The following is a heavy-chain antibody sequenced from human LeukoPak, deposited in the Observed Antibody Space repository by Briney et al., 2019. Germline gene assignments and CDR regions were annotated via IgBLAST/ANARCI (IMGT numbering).Heavy chain of an antibody. CDR2: IYSGGST. V-gene: IGHV3-53*01. D-gene: IGHD3-10*01. CDR1: GFTVSSNY. Sequence: PWGSLRLSCAASGFTVSSNYMSWVRQAPGKGLEWVSVIYSGGSTYYADSVKGRFTISRDNSKNTLYLQMNSLRAEDTAVYYCAKGSLWFGESLIDYWGQGTLVTVSS. J-gene: IGHJ4*02. CDR3: AKGSLWFGESLIDY.